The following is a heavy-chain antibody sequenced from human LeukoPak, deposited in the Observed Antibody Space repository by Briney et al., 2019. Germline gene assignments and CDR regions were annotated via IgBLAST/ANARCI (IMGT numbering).Heavy chain of an antibody. CDR1: GGTFSSYA. Sequence: ASVKVSCKASGGTFSSYAISWVRQAPGQGLEWMGRITPIFGTANYAQKFQGRVTITTDESTSTAYMELSSLRSEDTAVYYCARDFGCSGGSCEFDPWGQGTLVTVSS. V-gene: IGHV1-69*05. CDR3: ARDFGCSGGSCEFDP. J-gene: IGHJ5*02. D-gene: IGHD2-15*01. CDR2: ITPIFGTA.